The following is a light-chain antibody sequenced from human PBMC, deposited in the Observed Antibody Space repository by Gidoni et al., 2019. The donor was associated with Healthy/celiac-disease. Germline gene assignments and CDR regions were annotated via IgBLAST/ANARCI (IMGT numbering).Light chain of an antibody. CDR1: QSVSSSY. J-gene: IGKJ4*01. V-gene: IGKV3-20*01. CDR3: QQYGSSPLT. CDR2: GAS. Sequence: EMVLTQSPGTLSLSPGERATLSCRASQSVSSSYLAWYQQKPGQAPRLLIYGASSRATGIPDRFSGSGSGTDFTLTIRRLEPEDFAVYYCQQYGSSPLTFGGXTKVEIK.